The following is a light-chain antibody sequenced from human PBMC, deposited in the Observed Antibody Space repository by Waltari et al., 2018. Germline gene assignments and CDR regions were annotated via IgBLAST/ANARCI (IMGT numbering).Light chain of an antibody. Sequence: DIQMTQSTSSLSASVGDRVTITCRASQGISNYLAWYQQKPGTVPKLLIYAASTLQSGFPSRFSGSGSGTDFTLTISSLQPEDVATYYCQKYDRDPRTFGQGTKVEIK. CDR2: AAS. CDR3: QKYDRDPRT. V-gene: IGKV1-27*01. J-gene: IGKJ1*01. CDR1: QGISNY.